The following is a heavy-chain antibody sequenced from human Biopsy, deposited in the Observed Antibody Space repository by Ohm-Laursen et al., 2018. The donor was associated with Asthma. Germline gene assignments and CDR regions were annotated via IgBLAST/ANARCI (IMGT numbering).Heavy chain of an antibody. CDR3: AKDVGWELPQYYFDY. CDR2: MSYDGSNK. V-gene: IGHV3-30*18. J-gene: IGHJ4*02. CDR1: GFSFNSYG. D-gene: IGHD1-26*01. Sequence: SLRLSCTASGFSFNSYGMHWVRQAPGKGLEWVAVMSYDGSNKYYADSVKGRFTISRDNSKNTLYLQMNSLRAEDTAVYYCAKDVGWELPQYYFDYWGQGTLVTVSS.